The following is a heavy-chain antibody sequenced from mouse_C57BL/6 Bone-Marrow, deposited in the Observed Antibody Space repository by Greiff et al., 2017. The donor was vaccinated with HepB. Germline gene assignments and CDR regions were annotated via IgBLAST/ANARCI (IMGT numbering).Heavy chain of an antibody. CDR2: IYPRSGNT. Sequence: QVQLKESGAELARPGASVKLSCKASGYTFTSYGISWVKQRTGQGLEWIGEIYPRSGNTYYNEKFKGKATLTADKSSSTAYMELRSLTSEDSAVYFCATLGNYRTLWYFDVWGTGTTVTVSS. CDR1: GYTFTSYG. J-gene: IGHJ1*03. D-gene: IGHD2-1*01. CDR3: ATLGNYRTLWYFDV. V-gene: IGHV1-81*01.